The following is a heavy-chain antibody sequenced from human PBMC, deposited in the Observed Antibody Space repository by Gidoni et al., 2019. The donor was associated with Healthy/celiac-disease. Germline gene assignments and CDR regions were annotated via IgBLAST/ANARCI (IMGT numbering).Heavy chain of an antibody. V-gene: IGHV3-73*02. CDR1: GFTFSGSA. J-gene: IGHJ3*02. D-gene: IGHD6-19*01. Sequence: EVQLVESGGGLVQPGGSLKLSCAASGFTFSGSAMHWVRQASGKGLEWVGRIRSKANSYATAYAASVKGRFTISRDDSKNTAYLQMNSLKTEDTAVYYCTRPLPGAVAGWDAFDIWGQGTMVTVSS. CDR2: IRSKANSYAT. CDR3: TRPLPGAVAGWDAFDI.